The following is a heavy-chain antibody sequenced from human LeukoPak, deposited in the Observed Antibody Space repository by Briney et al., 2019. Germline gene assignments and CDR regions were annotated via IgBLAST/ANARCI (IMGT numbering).Heavy chain of an antibody. CDR1: GGSFSDYY. CDR2: INHSGST. V-gene: IGHV4-34*01. J-gene: IGHJ4*02. D-gene: IGHD5-18*01. Sequence: KPSETLSLTCAVYGGSFSDYYWSWIRQPPGKGLEWIGEINHSGSTNYNPSLKSRVTISVDTSKNQFSLKLSSVTAADTAVYYCARPRGYSYGSYYFDYWGQGTLVTVSS. CDR3: ARPRGYSYGSYYFDY.